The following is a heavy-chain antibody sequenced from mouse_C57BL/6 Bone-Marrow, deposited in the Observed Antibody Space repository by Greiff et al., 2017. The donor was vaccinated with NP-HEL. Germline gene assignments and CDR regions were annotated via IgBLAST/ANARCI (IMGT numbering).Heavy chain of an antibody. CDR2: INPGSGGT. CDR1: GFAFTNYS. J-gene: IGHJ3*01. CDR3: ARLFAY. V-gene: IGHV1-54*01. Sequence: QVQLQQSGAELVRPGTSVKVSCKASGFAFTNYSIEWVKQRPGQGLEWIGVINPGSGGTNYNEKFKGKSTLTADKSSSTAYMQLSSLTSEDSAVYFCARLFAYWGQGTLVTVSA.